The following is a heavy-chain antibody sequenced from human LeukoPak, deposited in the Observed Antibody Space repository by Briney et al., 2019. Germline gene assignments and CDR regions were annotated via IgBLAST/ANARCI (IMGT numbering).Heavy chain of an antibody. CDR2: VYYSGSA. Sequence: PSETLSLSCTVSGGSISSSKYYWGWLRQPPGKGLEWIVTVYYSGSAYYNPSLRSRVTISVDTCKNQFSLKLSSVTAADTAVYYCARHALVVVVAAYWFDPWGQGTLVTVSS. CDR3: ARHALVVVVAAYWFDP. J-gene: IGHJ5*02. V-gene: IGHV4-39*01. CDR1: GGSISSSKYY. D-gene: IGHD2-15*01.